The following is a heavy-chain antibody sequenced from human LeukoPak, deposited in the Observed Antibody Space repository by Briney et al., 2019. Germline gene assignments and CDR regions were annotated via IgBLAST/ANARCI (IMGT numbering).Heavy chain of an antibody. V-gene: IGHV3-48*02. CDR3: ARVWHCTSTSCYDY. Sequence: GGSLRLSCAASGFTFSSYSMNWVRQAPGKGLEWVSYISSSSGPIYYADSVRGRFTTSRDNAKNSLYLQMNSLRDEDTAVYYCARVWHCTSTSCYDYWGQGTLVTVPS. D-gene: IGHD2-2*01. CDR2: ISSSSGPI. J-gene: IGHJ4*02. CDR1: GFTFSSYS.